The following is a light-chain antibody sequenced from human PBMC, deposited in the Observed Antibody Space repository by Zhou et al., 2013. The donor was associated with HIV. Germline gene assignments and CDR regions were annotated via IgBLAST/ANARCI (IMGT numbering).Light chain of an antibody. J-gene: IGKJ3*01. CDR1: QSMSSY. V-gene: IGKV1-39*01. Sequence: DIQMTQSPSSLSASVGDRVTITCRASQSMSSYLNWYQQKPGKAPKLLIYGASSLQSGVPSRFSGSGSGTDFTLSISSLQPEDFATYYCQQSYSTPFTFGPGTKVISN. CDR3: QQSYSTPFT. CDR2: GAS.